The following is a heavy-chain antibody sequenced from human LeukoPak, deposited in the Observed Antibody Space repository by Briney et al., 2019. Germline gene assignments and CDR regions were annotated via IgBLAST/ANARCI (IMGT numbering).Heavy chain of an antibody. J-gene: IGHJ4*02. CDR2: IYPGDSDT. V-gene: IGHV5-51*01. CDR3: ARSHYYDSGGYYRIDY. Sequence: GESLKISCKGSGYSFTSYWIGWVRQMPGKGLEWMGIIYPGDSDTRYSPSFQGQVTISADKSISTAYLQWSSLKASDTAMYYCARSHYYDSGGYYRIDYWGQGTLVTVSS. CDR1: GYSFTSYW. D-gene: IGHD3-22*01.